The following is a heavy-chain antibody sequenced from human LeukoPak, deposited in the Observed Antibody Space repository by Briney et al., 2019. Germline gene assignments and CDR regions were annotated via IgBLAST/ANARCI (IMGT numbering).Heavy chain of an antibody. CDR2: MNPNSGNS. D-gene: IGHD3-10*01. CDR1: GYTFTSYD. J-gene: IGHJ6*02. V-gene: IGHV1-8*01. Sequence: ASVKVSCKASGYTFTSYDINWVRQATGQGLEWMGWMNPNSGNSGYAQKFQGRVTMTRDTSISTAYMELSSLRSEDTAVYSCARNLGVPYPYGMDVSGQGTTVIVSS. CDR3: ARNLGVPYPYGMDV.